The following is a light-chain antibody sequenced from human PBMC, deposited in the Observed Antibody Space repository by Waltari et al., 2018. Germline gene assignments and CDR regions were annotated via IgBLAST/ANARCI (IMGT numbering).Light chain of an antibody. CDR2: AAS. Sequence: DIQMTQSPSFLSASVVDRVTITCRASQRISSYLKWYQMKPGRAPELLIYAASSLQSGVPSRFSGSGSGTEFTLTISSLQPDDFATYYCQQTYSLFTFGPGTKVDFK. CDR3: QQTYSLFT. V-gene: IGKV1-39*01. J-gene: IGKJ3*01. CDR1: QRISSY.